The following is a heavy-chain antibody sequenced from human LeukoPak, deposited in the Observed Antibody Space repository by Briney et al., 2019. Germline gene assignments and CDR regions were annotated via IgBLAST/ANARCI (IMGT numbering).Heavy chain of an antibody. Sequence: GGSLRLSCAASGFTFSSYAMSWVRQAPGKGLEWVSAIRGSGGSTYNADSVKSRFTISRDNSKNTLYLQMNSLRAEDTAVYYCAKDRGKVTMVRGVPDYWGQGTLVTVSS. CDR2: IRGSGGST. CDR3: AKDRGKVTMVRGVPDY. J-gene: IGHJ4*02. CDR1: GFTFSSYA. D-gene: IGHD3-10*01. V-gene: IGHV3-23*01.